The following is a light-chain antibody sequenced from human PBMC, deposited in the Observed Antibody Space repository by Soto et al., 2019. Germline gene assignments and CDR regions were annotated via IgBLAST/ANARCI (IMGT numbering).Light chain of an antibody. CDR3: QQRKSYPIT. Sequence: DIQLTQSPSFLSASVGDRVTITCRASQDINTYLAWYQQKPGKARKLLIFAASTLQNGVPSRFSGSGSGTEFTVTITSLQPEDFATYYCQQRKSYPITFGQGTRLEIK. J-gene: IGKJ5*01. CDR1: QDINTY. V-gene: IGKV1-9*01. CDR2: AAS.